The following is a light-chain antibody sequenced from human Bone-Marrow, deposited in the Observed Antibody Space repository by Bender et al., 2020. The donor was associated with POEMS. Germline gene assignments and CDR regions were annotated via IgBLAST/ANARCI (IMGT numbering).Light chain of an antibody. CDR3: AVWDDSLNGWV. J-gene: IGLJ3*02. CDR2: SSH. Sequence: QSVLTQPPSASGTPGQRVTISCSGGSSNIGAHAVNWYQHLPGTAPKLLIYSSHRRPSEVPDRFSGSRSGTSASLAISGLQSEDDAVYYCAVWDDSLNGWVFGGGTKLTVL. V-gene: IGLV1-44*01. CDR1: SSNIGAHA.